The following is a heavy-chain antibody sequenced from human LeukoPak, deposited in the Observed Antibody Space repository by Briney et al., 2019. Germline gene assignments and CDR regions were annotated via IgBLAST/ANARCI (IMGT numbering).Heavy chain of an antibody. J-gene: IGHJ4*02. CDR3: ARVSAGYTSGWHFDY. CDR1: GYTYTAYY. Sequence: ASVKVSCKASGYTYTAYYLHWVRQAPGQRLEWMGWINPNSGGTHYAQKFQGRVTMTRDTSISTVYMELSSLRSDDTAVYYCARVSAGYTSGWHFDYWGQGTLVTVSS. D-gene: IGHD6-19*01. V-gene: IGHV1-2*02. CDR2: INPNSGGT.